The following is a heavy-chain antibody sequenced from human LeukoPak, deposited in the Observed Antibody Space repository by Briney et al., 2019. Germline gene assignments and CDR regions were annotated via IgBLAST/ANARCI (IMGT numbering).Heavy chain of an antibody. D-gene: IGHD1-1*01. Sequence: SETLSLTCTVSGASISSFSWGWIRQPPGKGLEWIGSIYHSGSTNYNPSLKSRVTISVDKSKNQFSLKLSSVTAADTAVYYCARRLERGWFDPWGQGTLVTVSS. CDR1: GASISSFS. CDR2: IYHSGST. J-gene: IGHJ5*02. V-gene: IGHV4-59*12. CDR3: ARRLERGWFDP.